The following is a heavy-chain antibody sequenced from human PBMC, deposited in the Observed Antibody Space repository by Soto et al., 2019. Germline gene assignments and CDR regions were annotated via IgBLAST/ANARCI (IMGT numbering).Heavy chain of an antibody. CDR2: INPNSGGT. D-gene: IGHD6-13*01. Sequence: QVQLVQSGAEVKKPGPSLRVSCKASGYPLTGYYRHGVRQAPEQGLEWMGWINPNSGGTNYAQKFQGRVTMTRDTSISTAYMELSRLRSDDTAVYYCARFSWQQPDWFDPWGQGSLVTVSS. CDR3: ARFSWQQPDWFDP. V-gene: IGHV1-2*02. J-gene: IGHJ5*02. CDR1: GYPLTGYY.